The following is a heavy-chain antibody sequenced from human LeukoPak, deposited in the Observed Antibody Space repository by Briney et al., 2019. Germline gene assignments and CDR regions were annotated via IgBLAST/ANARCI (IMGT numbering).Heavy chain of an antibody. CDR1: GFTFSNYD. Sequence: PGGSLRLSCVASGFTFSNYDMNWVRQAPGKGLEWVSGISWNSGSIGYADSVKGRFTISRDNAKNSLYLQMNSLRAEDTALYYCAKDISDGDYCFDYWGQGTLVTVSS. J-gene: IGHJ4*02. V-gene: IGHV3-9*01. CDR3: AKDISDGDYCFDY. D-gene: IGHD4-17*01. CDR2: ISWNSGSI.